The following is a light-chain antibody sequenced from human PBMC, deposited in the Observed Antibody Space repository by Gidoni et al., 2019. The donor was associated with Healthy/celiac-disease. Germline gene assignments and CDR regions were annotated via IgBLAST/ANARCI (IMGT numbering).Light chain of an antibody. Sequence: SYELTQPPSVSVSPGQTARITCSGAALPKQYAYWYQQKPGQAPGLVIYKDSERTSGIPERCSGSSSGTTVTLTISGVQAEDEADYYCQTADSSGTYGVFGGGTKLTVL. V-gene: IGLV3-25*02. J-gene: IGLJ2*01. CDR2: KDS. CDR3: QTADSSGTYGV. CDR1: ALPKQY.